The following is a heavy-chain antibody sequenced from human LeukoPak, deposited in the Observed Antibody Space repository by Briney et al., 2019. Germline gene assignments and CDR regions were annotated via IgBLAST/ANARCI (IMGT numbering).Heavy chain of an antibody. D-gene: IGHD5-18*01. CDR2: IRFDGSYK. J-gene: IGHJ4*02. Sequence: PGGSLRLSCAASGFTFVTYGMHWVRQAPGKGLEWVAFIRFDGSYKEYADSVKGRFTISRDNSKNTLYLQMNSLRTEDTAVYYCAKDVYSYVNGGLGYWGQGTLVTVSS. CDR3: AKDVYSYVNGGLGY. V-gene: IGHV3-30*02. CDR1: GFTFVTYG.